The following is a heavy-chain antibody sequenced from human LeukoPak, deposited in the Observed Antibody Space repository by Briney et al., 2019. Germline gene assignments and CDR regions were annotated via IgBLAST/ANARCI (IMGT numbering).Heavy chain of an antibody. J-gene: IGHJ3*02. Sequence: SETLSLTCTVSGGSISSYYWSWIRQPAGKGLEWIGRIYTSGSTNYNPSLKSRVTMSVDTSKNQFSLKLSSVTATDTAVYYCARSPIAAAGPEGALDIWGQGTMVTVSS. CDR2: IYTSGST. CDR1: GGSISSYY. V-gene: IGHV4-4*07. CDR3: ARSPIAAAGPEGALDI. D-gene: IGHD6-13*01.